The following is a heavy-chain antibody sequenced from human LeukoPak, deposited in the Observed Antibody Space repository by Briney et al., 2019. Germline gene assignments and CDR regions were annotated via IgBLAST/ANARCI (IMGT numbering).Heavy chain of an antibody. CDR2: ISGDGNNT. CDR1: GFTFDDYA. Sequence: GGSLRLSCAASGFTFDDYAMHWVRQAPGKGLEWVSLISGDGNNTYHAGSVKGRFTISKDNSKNSLYLQMNSLRTEDTAFYYCATNFGAYYYDTSGYYDFWGQGTLVTVST. V-gene: IGHV3-43*02. D-gene: IGHD3-22*01. J-gene: IGHJ4*02. CDR3: ATNFGAYYYDTSGYYDF.